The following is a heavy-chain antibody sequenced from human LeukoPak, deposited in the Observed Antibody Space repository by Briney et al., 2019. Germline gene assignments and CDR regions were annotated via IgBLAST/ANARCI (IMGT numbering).Heavy chain of an antibody. CDR1: GFTFSSYA. J-gene: IGHJ4*02. CDR3: AKGTERYREVSSFDS. CDR2: ITYSGGNT. D-gene: IGHD3-10*01. V-gene: IGHV3-23*01. Sequence: PGGSLRLSCAASGFTFSSYAMSWVRQAPGKGLEWVSTITYSGGNTYYADSVKGRFTISRDNSENTLYLQMNSLRPEDTATYYCAKGTERYREVSSFDSWGQGTQVTVSS.